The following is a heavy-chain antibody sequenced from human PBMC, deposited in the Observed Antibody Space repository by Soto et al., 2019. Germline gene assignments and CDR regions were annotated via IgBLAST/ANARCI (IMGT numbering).Heavy chain of an antibody. CDR2: IIPIFGTA. Sequence: QVQLVQSGAEVKKPGSSVKVSCKASGGTFSSYAISWVRQAPGQGLEWMGGIIPIFGTANYAQKFQGRVTIPEDESTSTAYMELSSLRSEDTAVYYCARGEERFLEWLQNYYYGMDVWGQGTTVTVSS. CDR1: GGTFSSYA. D-gene: IGHD3-3*01. V-gene: IGHV1-69*01. CDR3: ARGEERFLEWLQNYYYGMDV. J-gene: IGHJ6*02.